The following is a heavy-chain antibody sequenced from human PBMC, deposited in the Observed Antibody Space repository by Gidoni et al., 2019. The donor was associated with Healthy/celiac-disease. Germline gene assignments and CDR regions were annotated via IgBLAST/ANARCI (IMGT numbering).Heavy chain of an antibody. CDR1: AFTFSSYA. D-gene: IGHD6-19*01. CDR2: ISGSGGST. J-gene: IGHJ3*02. Sequence: EVQRLKSGGGLVQPGASLSLSCAASAFTFSSYAMSWVRQAPGKGLELVSDISGSGGSTYYADSVKGRFTISRDNSKNTLYLQMNSLRAEDTAVYYCAKDLGSSGDDDAFDIWGQGTMVTVSS. CDR3: AKDLGSSGDDDAFDI. V-gene: IGHV3-23*01.